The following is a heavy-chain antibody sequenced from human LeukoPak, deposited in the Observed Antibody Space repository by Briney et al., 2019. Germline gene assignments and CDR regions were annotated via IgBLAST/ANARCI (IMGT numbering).Heavy chain of an antibody. J-gene: IGHJ4*02. CDR2: IYSGVGT. D-gene: IGHD6-19*01. CDR3: AKDSSGPAY. CDR1: GFTFSSYW. V-gene: IGHV3-53*01. Sequence: GSLRLSCAASGFTFSSYWMSWVRQAPGKGLEWVSVIYSGVGTFYAGSVKGRFTVSRDNSKNTLYLQMNSLRAEDTAVYYCAKDSSGPAYWGQGTLVTVSS.